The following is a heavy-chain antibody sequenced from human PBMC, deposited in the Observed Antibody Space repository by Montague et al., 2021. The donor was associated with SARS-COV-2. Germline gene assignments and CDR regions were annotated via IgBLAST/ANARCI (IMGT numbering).Heavy chain of an antibody. J-gene: IGHJ5*02. CDR2: ISGSSSYI. D-gene: IGHD6-19*01. CDR3: ARDLPSFFLGIAVAGPFDP. CDR1: GFTFSSYY. V-gene: IGHV3-21*01. Sequence: SLRLSCAASGFTFSSYYMNWVRQAPGKGLEWVSSISGSSSYIYYXDSVKGRFTISRDNAKNSLYLQTNSLRAEDTAVYYCARDLPSFFLGIAVAGPFDPWGQGTLVTVSS.